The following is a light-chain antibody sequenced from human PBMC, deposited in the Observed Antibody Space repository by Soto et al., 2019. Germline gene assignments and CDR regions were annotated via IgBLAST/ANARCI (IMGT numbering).Light chain of an antibody. J-gene: IGKJ2*01. CDR1: QPINNW. Sequence: DIQMTPSPSSVSASVGDTVIITCRASQPINNWLAWYQQKPGKAPNLLIHGASNLQGGVPSRFSGSGSGTDFTLTITSLQPEDFATYFCQQANTFPHTFGQGTKLEIK. CDR2: GAS. V-gene: IGKV1D-12*01. CDR3: QQANTFPHT.